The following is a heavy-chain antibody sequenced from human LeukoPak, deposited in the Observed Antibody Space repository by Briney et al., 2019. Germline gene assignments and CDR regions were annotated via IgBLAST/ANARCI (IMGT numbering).Heavy chain of an antibody. D-gene: IGHD3-10*01. Sequence: PSQTLSLTCTVSGGSISSGGYYWSWIRQHPGKGLEWIGYIYYSGSTYYNPSLKSRVTISVDASKNQFSLKLSSVTAADTAVYYCAREKEGSFDYWGQGTLVTVSS. V-gene: IGHV4-31*03. CDR3: AREKEGSFDY. CDR2: IYYSGST. J-gene: IGHJ4*02. CDR1: GGSISSGGYY.